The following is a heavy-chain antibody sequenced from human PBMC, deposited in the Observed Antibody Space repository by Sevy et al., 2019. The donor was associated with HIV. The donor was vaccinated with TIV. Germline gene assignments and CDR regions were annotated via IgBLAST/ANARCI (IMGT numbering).Heavy chain of an antibody. Sequence: LSLTCAASGFTFSSYDMHWVRQATGKGLEWVSAIGTAGDTYYPGSVKGRFTITRENAKNSLYLQMNSLRAGDTAVYYCARGGNGIAEKHFDYWGQGTLVTVSS. D-gene: IGHD6-13*01. CDR1: GFTFSSYD. CDR3: ARGGNGIAEKHFDY. V-gene: IGHV3-13*01. J-gene: IGHJ4*02. CDR2: IGTAGDT.